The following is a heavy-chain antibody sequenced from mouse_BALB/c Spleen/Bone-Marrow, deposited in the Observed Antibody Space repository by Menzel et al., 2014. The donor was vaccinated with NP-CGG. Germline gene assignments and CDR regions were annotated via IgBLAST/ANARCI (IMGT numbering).Heavy chain of an antibody. Sequence: VQLQQSGAELVRPGTSVKVSCKASGYAFTNYLIEWEKQRPGQGLEWIGVINPGSDITNYNEKFKGKATLTADKSSSTAYMQLSSLTSDDSAVYFWPRRDYRYDVGPFDYWGQGTTLTVSS. CDR3: PRRDYRYDVGPFDY. D-gene: IGHD2-14*01. J-gene: IGHJ2*01. CDR1: GYAFTNYL. CDR2: INPGSDIT. V-gene: IGHV1-54*01.